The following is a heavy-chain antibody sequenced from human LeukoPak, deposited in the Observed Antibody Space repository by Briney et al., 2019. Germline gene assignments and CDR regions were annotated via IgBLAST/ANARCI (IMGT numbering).Heavy chain of an antibody. D-gene: IGHD2-2*01. CDR1: GGSFSGYY. J-gene: IGHJ5*02. V-gene: IGHV4-34*01. CDR2: INHSGST. Sequence: SETLSLTCAVYGGSFSGYYWSWIRQPPGKGLEWIGEINHSGSTNYNPSLKSRVTISVGTSKNQFSLKLSSVTAADTAVYYCARGLADCSSTSCLNWFDPWGQGTLVTVSS. CDR3: ARGLADCSSTSCLNWFDP.